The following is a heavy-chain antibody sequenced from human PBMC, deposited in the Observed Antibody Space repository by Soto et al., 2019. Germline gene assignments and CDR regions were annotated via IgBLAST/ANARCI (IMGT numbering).Heavy chain of an antibody. CDR3: ARGGGWSVYLTTYYMDV. Sequence: QVQLVESGGGVVQPGRSLRLSCAASGFAFSSYGMYWVRQAPGKGLEWVAVVWSDGGKTYYGDAVKGRFTISRDNSKNMLYLQMSSLSAEDTAVYYCARGGGWSVYLTTYYMDVWGKGTTVTVSS. CDR1: GFAFSSYG. D-gene: IGHD3-3*01. J-gene: IGHJ6*03. CDR2: VWSDGGKT. V-gene: IGHV3-33*01.